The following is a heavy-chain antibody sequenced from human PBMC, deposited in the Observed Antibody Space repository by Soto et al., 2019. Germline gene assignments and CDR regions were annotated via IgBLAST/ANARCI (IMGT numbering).Heavy chain of an antibody. CDR3: ARELNGTYYYYYGMDV. J-gene: IGHJ6*02. D-gene: IGHD1-20*01. V-gene: IGHV1-18*04. CDR2: ISAYNGNT. Sequence: GSSVKVSCKASGYTFTSYGISWVRQAPGQGLEWMGWISAYNGNTNYAQKLQGRVTMTTDTSTSTAYMELRSLRSDDTAVYYCARELNGTYYYYYGMDVWGQGTTVTVSS. CDR1: GYTFTSYG.